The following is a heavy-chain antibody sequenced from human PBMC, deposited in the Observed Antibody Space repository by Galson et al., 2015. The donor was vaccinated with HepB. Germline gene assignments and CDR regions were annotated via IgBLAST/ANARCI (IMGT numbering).Heavy chain of an antibody. CDR1: GCIFSSYA. J-gene: IGHJ6*02. CDR3: ARVEAQLLFLKGRYYYHGMDV. D-gene: IGHD2-2*01. Sequence: SLRLSCAASGCIFSSYAMHWVRQAPGKGLEGVAVVSYDASNEYYADSGKGRFTISRDNSKNTVYLQMNSLRPEDTAVYYCARVEAQLLFLKGRYYYHGMDVWGQGTTVTVS. CDR2: VSYDASNE. V-gene: IGHV3-30*04.